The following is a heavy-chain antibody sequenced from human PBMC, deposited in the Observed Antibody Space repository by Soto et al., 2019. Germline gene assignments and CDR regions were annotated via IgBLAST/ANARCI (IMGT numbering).Heavy chain of an antibody. CDR1: GYTFTSYY. Sequence: GASVKVSCKASGYTFTSYYMHWVRQAPGQGLEWMGIINPSGGSTSYAQKFQGRVIMTRDTSTSTVYMELGSLRSEDTAVYYCARTRADYYGSGNAFDIWGQGTMVTVSS. D-gene: IGHD3-10*01. V-gene: IGHV1-46*01. CDR3: ARTRADYYGSGNAFDI. CDR2: INPSGGST. J-gene: IGHJ3*02.